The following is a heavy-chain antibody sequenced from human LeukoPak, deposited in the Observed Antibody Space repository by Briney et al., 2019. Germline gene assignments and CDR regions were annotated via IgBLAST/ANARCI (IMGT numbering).Heavy chain of an antibody. J-gene: IGHJ6*02. Sequence: PGGSLRLSCAASGFTFSSYGMHWVRQAPGKGLEWVAVISFDGSDKYYADSVKGRSTISRDNSKNTLYLQMNSLRAEDTAVYYCAKLYSSGLKSLPDVWGQGTTVTVSS. V-gene: IGHV3-30*18. CDR2: ISFDGSDK. CDR1: GFTFSSYG. CDR3: AKLYSSGLKSLPDV. D-gene: IGHD6-19*01.